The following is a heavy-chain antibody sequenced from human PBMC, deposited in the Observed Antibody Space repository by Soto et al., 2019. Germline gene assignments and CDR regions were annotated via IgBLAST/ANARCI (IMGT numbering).Heavy chain of an antibody. CDR2: ISSSSSYI. V-gene: IGHV3-21*01. J-gene: IGHJ6*02. Sequence: LRLSCAASGFTFSSYSMNWVRQAPGKGLEWVSSISSSSSYIYYADPVKGRFTISRDNAKNSLYLQMNSLRAEDTAVYYCAPPSGVYGMDVWGQGTTVTVSS. D-gene: IGHD3-10*01. CDR1: GFTFSSYS. CDR3: APPSGVYGMDV.